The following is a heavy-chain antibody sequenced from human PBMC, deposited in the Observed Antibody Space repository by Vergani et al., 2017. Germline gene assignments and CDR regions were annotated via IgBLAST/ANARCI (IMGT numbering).Heavy chain of an antibody. V-gene: IGHV3-7*03. J-gene: IGHJ4*02. CDR2: IKQDGSEK. Sequence: EVQLLESGGGLVQPGGSLRLSCAASGFTFSSYAMSWVRQAPGKGLEWVANIKQDGSEKYYVDSVKGRFTISRDNAKNSLYLQMNSLRAEDTAVYYCARGPPFDDILTGYDYWGQGTLVTVSS. CDR3: ARGPPFDDILTGYDY. D-gene: IGHD3-9*01. CDR1: GFTFSSYA.